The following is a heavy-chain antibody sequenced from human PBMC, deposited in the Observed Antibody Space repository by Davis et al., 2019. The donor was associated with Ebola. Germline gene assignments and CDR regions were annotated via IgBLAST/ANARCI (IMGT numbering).Heavy chain of an antibody. CDR2: LGTSADT. V-gene: IGHV3-23*01. CDR1: GFSFSTTW. Sequence: GGSLRLSCAASGFSFSTTWMHWVRQAPGKGLEWVSTLGTSADTYYADSVKGRFTISRDNSKNTLYLQMNGLRVEDTAIYYCAKDTSNIWFDIWGQGTMVTVSS. D-gene: IGHD1-26*01. CDR3: AKDTSNIWFDI. J-gene: IGHJ3*02.